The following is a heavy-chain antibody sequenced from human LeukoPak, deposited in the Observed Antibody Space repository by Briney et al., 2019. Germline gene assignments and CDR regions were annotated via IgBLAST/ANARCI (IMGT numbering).Heavy chain of an antibody. V-gene: IGHV3-30*01. CDR3: ARDERVGNYYYMDV. Sequence: GGSLRPTCAASGFTFSSYAMHWVRQAPGKGLEWVAVISYDGSNKYYADSVKGRFTISRDNSKNTLYLQMNSLRAEDTAVYYCARDERVGNYYYMDVWRKGTTVTVSS. D-gene: IGHD7-27*01. CDR2: ISYDGSNK. CDR1: GFTFSSYA. J-gene: IGHJ6*03.